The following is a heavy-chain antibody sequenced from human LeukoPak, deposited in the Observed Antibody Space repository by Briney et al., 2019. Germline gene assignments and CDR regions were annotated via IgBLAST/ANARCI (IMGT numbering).Heavy chain of an antibody. J-gene: IGHJ4*02. CDR2: ISGSGGTT. CDR1: GFTFSTYA. Sequence: QTGGSLRLSCAASGFTFSTYAMNWVRQAPGKGLEWVSGISGSGGTTYYADSVKGRFTISRDNSKNTLYLQMNSLRAEDTAVYYCAKSAYYYDSSGYYDYWGQGTLVTVSS. D-gene: IGHD3-22*01. CDR3: AKSAYYYDSSGYYDY. V-gene: IGHV3-23*01.